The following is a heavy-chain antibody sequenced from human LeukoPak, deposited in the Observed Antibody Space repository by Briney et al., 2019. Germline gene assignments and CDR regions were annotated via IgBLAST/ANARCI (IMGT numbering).Heavy chain of an antibody. Sequence: PGGSLRLSCAASGFTFSSYEMNWVRQAPGKGLEWVSVIYTGGATYYADSVNGRFTISRDNSKNTLYLQMSSLRVEDTAVYFCAREPYHYDSSGYYDHWGQGTLVTVSS. J-gene: IGHJ5*02. CDR3: AREPYHYDSSGYYDH. V-gene: IGHV3-66*01. CDR2: IYTGGAT. CDR1: GFTFSSYE. D-gene: IGHD3-22*01.